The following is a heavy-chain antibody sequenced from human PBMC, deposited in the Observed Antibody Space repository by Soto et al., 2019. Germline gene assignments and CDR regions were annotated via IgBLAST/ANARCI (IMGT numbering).Heavy chain of an antibody. CDR1: GFTVSSNY. J-gene: IGHJ6*03. D-gene: IGHD6-6*01. Sequence: GGSLRLSCAASGFTVSSNYMSWVRQAPGKGLEWVSVIYSGGSTYYADSVKGRFTISRDNSKNTLYLQMNSLRAEDTAVYYCARDNIAARRNYYYYYMDVWGKGTTVTVSS. V-gene: IGHV3-66*01. CDR2: IYSGGST. CDR3: ARDNIAARRNYYYYYMDV.